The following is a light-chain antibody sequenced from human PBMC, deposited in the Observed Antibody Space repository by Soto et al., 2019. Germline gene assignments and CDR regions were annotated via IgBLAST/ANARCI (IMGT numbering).Light chain of an antibody. CDR2: SNS. CDR1: SSNIGTYF. CDR3: AAWDGSLSSNV. Sequence: QSVLTQPPSASGTPGQSVTISCSGSSSNIGTYFVYWYQQLPGTAPKLLIYSNSQRPSGVPDRFSGSKSGTSASLAISGLRSEDEADYYCAAWDGSLSSNVFGTGTKV. V-gene: IGLV1-47*02. J-gene: IGLJ1*01.